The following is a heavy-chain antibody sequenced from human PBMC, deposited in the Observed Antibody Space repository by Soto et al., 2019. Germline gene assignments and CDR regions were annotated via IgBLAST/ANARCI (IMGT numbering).Heavy chain of an antibody. D-gene: IGHD6-13*01. Sequence: ETLSLTCTVSGGSLGSSSYYWGWIRQSPGKGLEWIGNIYYSGNTFYNPSLKSRVTISVDTSKHQFYLHLSSVTAADTAIFYCASIAAPGTTHFDFWGQGTLVTVSS. J-gene: IGHJ4*02. V-gene: IGHV4-39*01. CDR2: IYYSGNT. CDR1: GGSLGSSSYY. CDR3: ASIAAPGTTHFDF.